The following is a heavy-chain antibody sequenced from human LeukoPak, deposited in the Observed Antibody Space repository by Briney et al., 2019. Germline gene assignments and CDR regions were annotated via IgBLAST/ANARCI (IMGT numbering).Heavy chain of an antibody. J-gene: IGHJ4*02. V-gene: IGHV3-23*01. CDR2: ITVDGDRA. D-gene: IGHD6-19*01. CDR3: AKESSSRGWYGPDY. Sequence: GGSLRLSCAASGFTFTRYAMTWGRQAPGRGLEWVSTITVDGDRAYYPDSVKGRFTTSRDNDKNTLYLQMHSLRADDTAVYYCAKESSSRGWYGPDYWGQGTLVTVSS. CDR1: GFTFTRYA.